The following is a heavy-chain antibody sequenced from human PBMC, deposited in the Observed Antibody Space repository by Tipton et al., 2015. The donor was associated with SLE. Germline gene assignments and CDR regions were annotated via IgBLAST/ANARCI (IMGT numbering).Heavy chain of an antibody. CDR1: DGSISSTNYY. CDR2: IYYSGST. D-gene: IGHD2-2*01. V-gene: IGHV4-61*05. J-gene: IGHJ6*03. Sequence: LRLSCTVSDGSISSTNYYWGWIRQPPGKGLEWIGYIYYSGSTNYNPSLKSRVTISVDTSKNQFSLKLSSVTAADTAVYYCARGYQLPLGPYYYYYMDVWGKGTTVTVSS. CDR3: ARGYQLPLGPYYYYYMDV.